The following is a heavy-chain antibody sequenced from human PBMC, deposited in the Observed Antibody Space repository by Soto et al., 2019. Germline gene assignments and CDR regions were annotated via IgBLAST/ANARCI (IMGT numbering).Heavy chain of an antibody. CDR3: ARQIYDSDKGPNLQYHFDS. CDR1: GYSFAGYW. Sequence: PGESLKISCKGSGYSFAGYWITWVRQKPGKGLEWMGRIDPSDSQTYYSPSFRGHVTISATKSITTVFLQWSSLRASDTAMYYCARQIYDSDKGPNLQYHFDSWGQGNPVTVSS. D-gene: IGHD5-12*01. V-gene: IGHV5-10-1*01. J-gene: IGHJ4*02. CDR2: IDPSDSQT.